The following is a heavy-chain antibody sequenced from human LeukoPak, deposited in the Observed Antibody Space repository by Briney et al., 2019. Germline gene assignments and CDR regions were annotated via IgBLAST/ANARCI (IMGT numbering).Heavy chain of an antibody. Sequence: SETLSLTCTVSGGSISSYYWSWIRQPPGKGLEWIGYIYYSGSTNYNPSLKSRVTISVDTSKNQFPLKLSSVTAADTAVYYCARENAVVPAATGFDYWGQGTLVTVSS. J-gene: IGHJ4*02. CDR2: IYYSGST. V-gene: IGHV4-59*01. D-gene: IGHD2-2*01. CDR3: ARENAVVPAATGFDY. CDR1: GGSISSYY.